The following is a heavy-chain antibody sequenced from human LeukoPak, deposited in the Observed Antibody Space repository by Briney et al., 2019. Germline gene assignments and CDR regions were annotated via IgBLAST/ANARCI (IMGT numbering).Heavy chain of an antibody. D-gene: IGHD4-11*01. CDR1: GGTFSSYA. CDR3: ARQPTVRGYMDV. Sequence: SVKVSCKASGGTFSSYAISWVRQAPGQGLEWMGRIIPIFGTANYAQRFQGRVTITADKSTSTAYMELSSLRSEDTAVYYCARQPTVRGYMDVWGKGTTVTVSS. CDR2: IIPIFGTA. V-gene: IGHV1-69*06. J-gene: IGHJ6*03.